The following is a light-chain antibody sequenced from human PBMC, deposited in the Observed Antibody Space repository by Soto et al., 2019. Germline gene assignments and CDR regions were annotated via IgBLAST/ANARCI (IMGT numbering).Light chain of an antibody. CDR2: DVS. J-gene: IGLJ1*01. CDR3: SSYTSSYTYV. V-gene: IGLV2-14*03. CDR1: SSDVGGYNF. Sequence: QSALTQPASVSGSPGQSVTISCAGTSSDVGGYNFVSWYQQHPGKAPQLMIYDVSSRPSGVSNRFSGSKSGNTASLTISGLQAEDEADYYCSSYTSSYTYVFGTGPKVTVL.